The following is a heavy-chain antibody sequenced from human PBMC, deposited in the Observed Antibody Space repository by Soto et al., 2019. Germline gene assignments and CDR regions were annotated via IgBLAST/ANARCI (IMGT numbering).Heavy chain of an antibody. J-gene: IGHJ4*02. V-gene: IGHV4-30-2*01. CDR2: IYHSGST. D-gene: IGHD2-8*02. CDR3: ARDWWHRDCYSMTCATLDY. CDR1: GGSISSGGYS. Sequence: SETLSLTCAVSGGSISSGGYSWSWIRQPPGKSQEWIGYIYHSGSTYYNPSLKSRVTISVDSSKNTVYLQINSLRVEDTAVYYCARDWWHRDCYSMTCATLDYWGQGTRVTVSS.